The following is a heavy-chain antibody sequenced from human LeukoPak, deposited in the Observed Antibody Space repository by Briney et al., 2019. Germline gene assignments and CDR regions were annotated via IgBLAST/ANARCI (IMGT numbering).Heavy chain of an antibody. CDR3: AREPLVVGATVDY. Sequence: ASVKVSCKASGYTFTKYGTSWVRQAPGQGLEWMGWISAYNGNTNYAQKLQGRVTMTTDTSTSTAFMELRSLRSDDTAVYYCAREPLVVGATVDYWGQGTLVSVSS. J-gene: IGHJ4*02. V-gene: IGHV1-18*01. CDR1: GYTFTKYG. CDR2: ISAYNGNT. D-gene: IGHD1-26*01.